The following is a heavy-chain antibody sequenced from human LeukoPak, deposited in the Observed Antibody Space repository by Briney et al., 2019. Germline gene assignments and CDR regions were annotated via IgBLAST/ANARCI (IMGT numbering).Heavy chain of an antibody. J-gene: IGHJ4*02. CDR2: TYYRSKWYN. CDR1: GDSVPSNSAA. CDR3: ARAPGYSSVWGFDY. V-gene: IGHV6-1*01. Sequence: SQTLSLTCAISGDSVPSNSAAWNWIRQSPSRGLEWLGRTYYRSKWYNDYAVSVKSRITINPDTSKNQFSLQLNSVTPEDTAVYYCARAPGYSSVWGFDYWGQGALVTVSS. D-gene: IGHD6-19*01.